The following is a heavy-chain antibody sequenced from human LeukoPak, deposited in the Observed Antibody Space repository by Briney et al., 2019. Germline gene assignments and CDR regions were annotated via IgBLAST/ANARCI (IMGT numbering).Heavy chain of an antibody. D-gene: IGHD3-3*01. J-gene: IGHJ3*02. CDR2: IYPGDSDT. Sequence: GESLKISCKGSGYSFTSYWIGWVRQMPGKGLEWMGIIYPGDSDTRYSPSFQGQVTISADKSISTAYLQWSSLKASDTAMYYCARRSSSYYDFWSGYYTGMSGDAFDIWGQGTMVTVSS. V-gene: IGHV5-51*01. CDR1: GYSFTSYW. CDR3: ARRSSSYYDFWSGYYTGMSGDAFDI.